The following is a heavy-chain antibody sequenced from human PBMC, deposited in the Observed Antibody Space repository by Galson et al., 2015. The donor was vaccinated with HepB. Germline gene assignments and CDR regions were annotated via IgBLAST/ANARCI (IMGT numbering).Heavy chain of an antibody. J-gene: IGHJ6*02. CDR3: VREKDKRGGMDV. D-gene: IGHD2-15*01. CDR1: EFTFSSYW. V-gene: IGHV3-7*01. Sequence: SLRLSCAASEFTFSSYWMTWVRQAPGKGLEWVANIKQDGSEKHYVDSVKGRFTISGDDAKNSLYVQMNSLRAEDTAVYYCVREKDKRGGMDVWGQGTTVTVSS. CDR2: IKQDGSEK.